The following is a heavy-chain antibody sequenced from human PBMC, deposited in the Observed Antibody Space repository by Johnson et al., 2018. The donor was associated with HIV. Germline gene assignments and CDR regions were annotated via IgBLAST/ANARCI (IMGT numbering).Heavy chain of an antibody. V-gene: IGHV3-48*04. Sequence: VQLVESGGGLVQPGGSLRLSCAASGFTFSSYAMSWIRQAPGKGLEWVSYISSSGSTIYYADYVKGRFTISRDNAKNSLYLQMNSLRAEDTAVYYCAREYSSGYPDAFDIWGQGTMVTVSS. D-gene: IGHD3-22*01. CDR2: ISSSGSTI. J-gene: IGHJ3*02. CDR3: AREYSSGYPDAFDI. CDR1: GFTFSSYA.